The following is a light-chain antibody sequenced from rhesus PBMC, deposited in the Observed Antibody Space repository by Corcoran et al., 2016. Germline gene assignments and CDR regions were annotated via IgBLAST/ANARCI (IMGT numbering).Light chain of an antibody. V-gene: IGKV1S14*01. CDR1: QGISNH. CDR3: QQHNNYPRT. CDR2: YAS. Sequence: DIQMTQSPSSLSASVGDTVTITCRASQGISNHLAWYQQKPGKPPKPLIYYASNLASGVPSRLSGSGSGTDFTLTISSLQPEDFEIYYCQQHNNYPRTFGQGTKVEIK. J-gene: IGKJ1*01.